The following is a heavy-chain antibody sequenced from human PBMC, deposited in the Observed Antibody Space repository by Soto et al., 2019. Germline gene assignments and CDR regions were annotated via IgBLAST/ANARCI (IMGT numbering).Heavy chain of an antibody. J-gene: IGHJ4*02. CDR1: GGTFSSYA. D-gene: IGHD2-15*01. CDR2: IIPLFGTA. V-gene: IGHV1-69*01. Sequence: QVQLVQSGAEVKKPGPSVKVSCKASGGTFSSYAINWVRQAPGQGLEWLGGIIPLFGTANYAQKFQGRVTITADESTRTAYMELSSLRSEDTAVYYCARDCSGGSCPPADYWGQGTLVTVSS. CDR3: ARDCSGGSCPPADY.